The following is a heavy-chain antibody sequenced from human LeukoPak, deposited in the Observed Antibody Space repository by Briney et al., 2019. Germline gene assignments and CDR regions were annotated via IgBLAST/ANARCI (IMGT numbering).Heavy chain of an antibody. D-gene: IGHD3-9*01. J-gene: IGHJ3*02. CDR3: ARARYVNSFYAFDI. Sequence: SETLSLTCTISGGSISSYYWSWIRLPPGKGLEWIGYLSKSGNTNYSPSLKSRVTIFGDTSKNQFFLKLSSVTAADTAVYYCARARYVNSFYAFDIWGQGTLVTVSS. CDR2: LSKSGNT. V-gene: IGHV4-59*01. CDR1: GGSISSYY.